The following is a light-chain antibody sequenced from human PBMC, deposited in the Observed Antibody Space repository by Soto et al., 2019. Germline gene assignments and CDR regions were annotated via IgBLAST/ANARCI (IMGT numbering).Light chain of an antibody. Sequence: DIQMTQSPSSLSASVGDSVIITCRASQSIGSRLSWYQQKPGKAPNLLIYAASRLRSGVPSRFSGSKSGTDFNPTISDLQPEDFANYYCQQAYSRVTFGQGTRVEIK. V-gene: IGKV1-39*01. J-gene: IGKJ1*01. CDR1: QSIGSR. CDR2: AAS. CDR3: QQAYSRVT.